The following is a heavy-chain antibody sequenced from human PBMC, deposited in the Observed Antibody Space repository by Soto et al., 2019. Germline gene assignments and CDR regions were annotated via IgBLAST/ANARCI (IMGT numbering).Heavy chain of an antibody. D-gene: IGHD3-22*01. V-gene: IGHV1-69*13. CDR1: GGTFSTYT. CDR3: ATSQVSSGYWNSFLDP. J-gene: IGHJ5*02. CDR2: IIPIFGTA. Sequence: GSSVKVSCKSSGGTFSTYTLAWVRQAHGQGLEWVGGIIPIFGTANYPQKFKGRVTITADESTSTAYMELSSLRSEDTAVYYCATSQVSSGYWNSFLDPWG.